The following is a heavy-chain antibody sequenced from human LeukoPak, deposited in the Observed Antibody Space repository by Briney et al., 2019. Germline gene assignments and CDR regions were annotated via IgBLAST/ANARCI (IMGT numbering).Heavy chain of an antibody. V-gene: IGHV3-48*03. CDR1: GFIFSSYE. J-gene: IGHJ6*03. CDR2: ITNSGSTK. D-gene: IGHD2-21*02. CDR3: ARVRGDSYYYYYMDV. Sequence: SGGSLRLSCVASGFIFSSYEMIWVRQAPGKGLEWVSFITNSGSTKYYADSVKGRVTISRDNAKNSLDLQMNGLSAEDTAVYYCARVRGDSYYYYYMDVWGKGTTVTVSS.